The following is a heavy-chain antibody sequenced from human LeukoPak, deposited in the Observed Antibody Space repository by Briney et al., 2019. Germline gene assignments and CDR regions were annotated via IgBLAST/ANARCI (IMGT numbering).Heavy chain of an antibody. D-gene: IGHD3-22*01. CDR3: ASISMIVVEGTLQDY. Sequence: PGGSLRLSCAASGFIFSSYSMNWVRQVPGKGLEWVSSISSSSSYIYYADSVKGRFTISRDNAKNSVYLQMNSLRAEDTAVYYCASISMIVVEGTLQDYWGQGTLVTVSS. CDR1: GFIFSSYS. J-gene: IGHJ4*02. CDR2: ISSSSSYI. V-gene: IGHV3-21*01.